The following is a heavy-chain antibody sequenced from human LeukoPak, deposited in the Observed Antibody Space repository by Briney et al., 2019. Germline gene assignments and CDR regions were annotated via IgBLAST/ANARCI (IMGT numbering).Heavy chain of an antibody. D-gene: IGHD6-19*01. Sequence: SETLSLTCAVYGGSFSGYYWSWIRQPPGKGLEWIGEINHSGSTNYNPSLKSRVTISVDTSKNQLSLKLSSVTAADTAVYYCARVGQWLADFDYWGQGTLVTVSS. V-gene: IGHV4-34*01. CDR3: ARVGQWLADFDY. J-gene: IGHJ4*02. CDR1: GGSFSGYY. CDR2: INHSGST.